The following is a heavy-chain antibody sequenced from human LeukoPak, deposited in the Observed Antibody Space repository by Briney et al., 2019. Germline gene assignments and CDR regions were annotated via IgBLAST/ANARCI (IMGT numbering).Heavy chain of an antibody. J-gene: IGHJ4*02. Sequence: ASVKVSCKASGYTFTSYGISWVRQAPGQGLEWMGWISAYNGNTNYAQKLQGRVTMTTDTSTGTAYMELRSLRSDDTAVYYCARANYYGSGSPIGRYDYWGQGTLVTVSS. CDR3: ARANYYGSGSPIGRYDY. CDR2: ISAYNGNT. D-gene: IGHD3-10*01. CDR1: GYTFTSYG. V-gene: IGHV1-18*01.